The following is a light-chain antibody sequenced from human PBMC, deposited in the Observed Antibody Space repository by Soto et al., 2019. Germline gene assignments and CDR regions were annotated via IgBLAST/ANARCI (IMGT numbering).Light chain of an antibody. J-gene: IGKJ1*01. Sequence: DIQMTQSPSTLSASVGDRVTITCRASQSISSWLAWYQQKPGKAPKLLIYDASSLESGVPSRFSGSGSGTEFTLTISSRQPDDFATYYCQQYNSYPWTFGQGTKVDIK. CDR3: QQYNSYPWT. V-gene: IGKV1-5*01. CDR1: QSISSW. CDR2: DAS.